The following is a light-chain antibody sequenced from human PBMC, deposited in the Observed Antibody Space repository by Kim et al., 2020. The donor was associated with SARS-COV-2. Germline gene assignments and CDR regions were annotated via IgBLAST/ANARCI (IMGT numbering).Light chain of an antibody. CDR3: CSRDSGGNHVI. J-gene: IGLJ2*01. CDR2: HKN. Sequence: ALGKTVRVAGHGHSLRHYYASWYQQKPGQAPILVIYHKNNRPSGIPDRFSGSSSGNTAALTITGAQAEDEADYYGCSRDSGGNHVIFGGGTKLTVL. CDR1: SLRHYY. V-gene: IGLV3-19*01.